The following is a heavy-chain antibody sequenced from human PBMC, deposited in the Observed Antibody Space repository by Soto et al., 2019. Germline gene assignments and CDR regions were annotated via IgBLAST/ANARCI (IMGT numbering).Heavy chain of an antibody. CDR2: IYYSGST. D-gene: IGHD2-2*03. CDR3: AGLDIAVVPAAHNWFDP. V-gene: IGHV4-59*01. J-gene: IGHJ5*02. CDR1: GGSISSYY. Sequence: QVQLQESGPGLVKPSETLSLTCTVSGGSISSYYWSWIRQPPGKGLEWIGYIYYSGSTNYNPSLKSRVTISVDTSKNQFSLKLSSVTAADTAVYYCAGLDIAVVPAAHNWFDPWGQGTLVTVSS.